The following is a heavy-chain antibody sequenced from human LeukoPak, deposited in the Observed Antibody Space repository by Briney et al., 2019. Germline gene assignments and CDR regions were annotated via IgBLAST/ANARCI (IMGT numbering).Heavy chain of an antibody. J-gene: IGHJ4*02. CDR3: ARVGGLGSFDY. CDR1: GFTLSSYW. Sequence: GGSLRLSCAASGFTLSSYWMHWVRQAPGKGLVWVSRINSDGSSTSYADSVKGRFTISRDNAKNTLYLQMNSLRAEDTAVYYCARVGGLGSFDYWGQGTLVTVSS. CDR2: INSDGSST. V-gene: IGHV3-74*01. D-gene: IGHD2-15*01.